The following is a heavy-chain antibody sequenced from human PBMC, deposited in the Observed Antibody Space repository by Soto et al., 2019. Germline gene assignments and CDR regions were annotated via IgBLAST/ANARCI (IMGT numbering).Heavy chain of an antibody. J-gene: IGHJ5*02. CDR3: AKDHGVLMVYAWYNWFDH. V-gene: IGHV3-53*01. CDR1: GFTVSNNY. Sequence: PGGSLRLSCAASGFTVSNNYMSWVRQAPGEGLEWVSVIYSGGTSYYADSVKGRFTISRDNSKNTLYLQMNSLRAEDTAVYYCAKDHGVLMVYAWYNWFDHWGQGTLVTVSS. D-gene: IGHD2-8*01. CDR2: IYSGGTS.